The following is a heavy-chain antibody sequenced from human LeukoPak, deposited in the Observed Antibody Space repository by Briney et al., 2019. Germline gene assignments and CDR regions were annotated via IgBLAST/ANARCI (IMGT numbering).Heavy chain of an antibody. CDR3: AKRSAYGGNWNYFDY. CDR1: GFTFSSYG. V-gene: IGHV3-23*01. Sequence: GGSLRLSCAASGFTFSSYGMSWVRQAPGKGLEWVSSINDSGGNTYYADSVKGRFTISRDNAKNTLYLRMNSLRAEDTAVYYCAKRSAYGGNWNYFDYWGQGTLVTVSS. D-gene: IGHD4-23*01. CDR2: INDSGGNT. J-gene: IGHJ4*02.